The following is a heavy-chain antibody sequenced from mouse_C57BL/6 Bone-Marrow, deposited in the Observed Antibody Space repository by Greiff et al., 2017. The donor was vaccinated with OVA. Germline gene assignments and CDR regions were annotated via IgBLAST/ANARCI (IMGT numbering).Heavy chain of an antibody. CDR3: AKDTTAWYYDV. CDR2: IWGAGST. D-gene: IGHD1-2*01. J-gene: IGHJ1*03. V-gene: IGHV2-3*01. CDR1: GFSLTSYC. Sequence: QVQLKESGPGLVAPSQSLSITCTVSGFSLTSYCVSWVRQPPGKGLEWLGVIWGAGSTNYHSALISRLSNSKDNSMSQVFLKLNRLQTDDTATNCCAKDTTAWYYDVWGTGTTVTVSS.